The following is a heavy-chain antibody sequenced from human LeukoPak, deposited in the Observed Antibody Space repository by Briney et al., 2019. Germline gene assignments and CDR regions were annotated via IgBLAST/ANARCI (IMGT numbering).Heavy chain of an antibody. CDR1: GFTFSNYG. CDR2: IKPDGGEK. J-gene: IGHJ4*02. D-gene: IGHD1-26*01. CDR3: ARGGGAF. Sequence: GGSLRLSCAVSGFTFSNYGMSWVRQAPGKGLEWVAIIKPDGGEKHYVDSVKGRFTISRDNAKSSLYLQMNSLRAEDTAMYYCARGGGAFWGQGTLVTVSS. V-gene: IGHV3-7*01.